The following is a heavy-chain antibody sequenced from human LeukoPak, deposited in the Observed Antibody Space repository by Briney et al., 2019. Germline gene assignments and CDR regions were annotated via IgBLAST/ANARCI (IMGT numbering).Heavy chain of an antibody. CDR1: GGTFSSYS. CDR3: ARGFLGYCSSTSCSYYYYYMDV. V-gene: IGHV1-69*05. D-gene: IGHD2-2*01. CDR2: IMPLFNTA. Sequence: ASVKVSCKASGGTFSSYSITWVRQAPGQGLEWMGGIMPLFNTANYAQQFQGRVTITTDESTSTAYMELSSLRSEDTAVYYCARGFLGYCSSTSCSYYYYYMDVWGKGTTVTVSS. J-gene: IGHJ6*03.